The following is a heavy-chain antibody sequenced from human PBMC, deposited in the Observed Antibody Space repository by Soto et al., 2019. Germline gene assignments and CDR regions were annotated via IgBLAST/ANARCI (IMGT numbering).Heavy chain of an antibody. D-gene: IGHD6-6*01. V-gene: IGHV1-69*01. CDR1: GVTFIRYA. J-gene: IGHJ5*02. CDR2: IIPIFGTA. CDR3: ASRSIAARDNWFDP. Sequence: QVQLVQSGAEVKKPGSSVRVSCKASGVTFIRYAIRWVRQAPGQGVEWMGGIIPIFGTANYAQKFQGRVTITADESTSTAYRELSSLRSEDTAVYYCASRSIAARDNWFDPWGQGTLVTASS.